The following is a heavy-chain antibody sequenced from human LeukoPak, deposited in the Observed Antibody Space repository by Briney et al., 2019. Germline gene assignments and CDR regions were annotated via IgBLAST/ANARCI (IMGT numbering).Heavy chain of an antibody. CDR3: AREITGYSSGWYPSKYYYYGMDV. Sequence: QPGGSLRLSCAASGFTFSSYWMSWVRQAPGKGLEWVAVIWYDGSNKYYADSVKGRFTISRDNSKNTLYLQMNSLRAEDTAVYYCAREITGYSSGWYPSKYYYYGMDVWGQGTTVTVSS. V-gene: IGHV3-33*08. CDR1: GFTFSSYW. J-gene: IGHJ6*02. CDR2: IWYDGSNK. D-gene: IGHD6-19*01.